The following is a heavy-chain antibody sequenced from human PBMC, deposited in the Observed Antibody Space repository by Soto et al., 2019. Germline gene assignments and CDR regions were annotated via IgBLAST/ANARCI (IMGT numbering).Heavy chain of an antibody. V-gene: IGHV3-7*01. Sequence: GGSLRLSCAASGFTFSSYWMSWVRQAPGKGLEWVANIKQDGSEKYYVDSVKGRFTISRDNAKNSLYLQMNSLRAEDTAVYYCARITSYYSSSFDYWGQGTLVTVSS. CDR3: ARITSYYSSSFDY. D-gene: IGHD6-13*01. J-gene: IGHJ4*02. CDR1: GFTFSSYW. CDR2: IKQDGSEK.